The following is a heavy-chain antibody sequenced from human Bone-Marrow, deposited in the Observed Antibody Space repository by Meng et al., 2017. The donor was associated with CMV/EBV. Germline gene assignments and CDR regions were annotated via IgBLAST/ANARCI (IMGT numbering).Heavy chain of an antibody. Sequence: ASVKVSCKASGYTFTGSYIHWVRQAPGQGLEFMGWINPNGGGTKYTQKFQGRVTMTSDPSINTAYMELRSLTSDDTAFYYCARGPSSAGWYLSWFAPWGQGTLVTVSS. CDR2: INPNGGGT. J-gene: IGHJ5*02. CDR3: ARGPSSAGWYLSWFAP. CDR1: GYTFTGSY. V-gene: IGHV1-2*02. D-gene: IGHD6-19*01.